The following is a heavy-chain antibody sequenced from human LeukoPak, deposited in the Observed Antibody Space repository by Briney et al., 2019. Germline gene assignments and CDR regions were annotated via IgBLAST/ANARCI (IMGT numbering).Heavy chain of an antibody. CDR1: GFTFSSYG. V-gene: IGHV3-30*18. CDR2: ISYDGSNK. CDR3: AKECLCFGELLYFGGAFDI. J-gene: IGHJ3*02. D-gene: IGHD3-10*01. Sequence: GRSLRLSCAASGFTFSSYGMHWVRQAPGKGLEWVAVISYDGSNKYYADSVKGRFTISRDNSKNTLYLQMNSLRGEDTALYYCAKECLCFGELLYFGGAFDIWGQGTMVTVSS.